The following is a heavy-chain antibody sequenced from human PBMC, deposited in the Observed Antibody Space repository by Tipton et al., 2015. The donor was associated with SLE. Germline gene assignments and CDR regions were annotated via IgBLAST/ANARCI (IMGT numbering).Heavy chain of an antibody. CDR1: GFTFRNSV. J-gene: IGHJ6*02. CDR2: VWSDGSNN. Sequence: RSLRLSCAASGFTFRNSVIHWVRQAPGKGLEWVAAVWSDGSNNYYADSVKGRFTISRDNSKNTVYLQMNSLRAEDTAVYYCARVLGSYYGMDVWGQGTTVTVSS. V-gene: IGHV3-33*01. CDR3: ARVLGSYYGMDV.